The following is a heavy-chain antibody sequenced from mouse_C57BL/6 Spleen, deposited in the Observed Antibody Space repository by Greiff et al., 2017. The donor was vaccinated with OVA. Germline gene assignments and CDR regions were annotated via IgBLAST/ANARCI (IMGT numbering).Heavy chain of an antibody. V-gene: IGHV6-6*01. J-gene: IGHJ3*01. CDR1: GFTFSDAW. CDR2: IRNKANNHAT. D-gene: IGHD2-4*01. CDR3: TPYDYDFAY. Sequence: EVMLVESGGGLVQPGGSMKLSCAASGFTFSDAWMDWVRQSPEKGLEWVAEIRNKANNHATYYAESVKGRFTISRDDSKSSVYLQMNSVRAEDTGIYYCTPYDYDFAYWGQGTLVTVSA.